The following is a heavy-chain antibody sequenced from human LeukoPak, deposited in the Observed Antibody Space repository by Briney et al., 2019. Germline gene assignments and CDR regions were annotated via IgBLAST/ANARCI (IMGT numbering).Heavy chain of an antibody. CDR3: ARDISSYYDFWSGPVSILDV. CDR2: IYYIGST. J-gene: IGHJ6*02. D-gene: IGHD3-3*01. Sequence: SQTLSLPCTVPGGSISSGGYYWSWIRQPPGKGLGGIGYIYYIGSTNYNPSLKSRVTISVDTSKNQFSLKLSSVTAADTAVYYCARDISSYYDFWSGPVSILDVWGQGTTVTVSS. V-gene: IGHV4-61*08. CDR1: GGSISSGGYY.